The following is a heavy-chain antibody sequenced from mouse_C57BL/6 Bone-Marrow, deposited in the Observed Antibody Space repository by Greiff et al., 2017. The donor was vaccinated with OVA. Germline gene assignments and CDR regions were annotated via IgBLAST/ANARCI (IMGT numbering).Heavy chain of an antibody. V-gene: IGHV1-26*01. Sequence: EVKLQQSGPELVKPGASVKISCKASGYTFTDYYMNWVKQSHGKSLEWIGDINPNNGGTSYNQKFKGKATLTVDKSSSTAYMELRSLTSEDSAVYYCASFYYWGQGTTLTVSS. CDR2: INPNNGGT. J-gene: IGHJ2*01. CDR3: ASFYY. CDR1: GYTFTDYY.